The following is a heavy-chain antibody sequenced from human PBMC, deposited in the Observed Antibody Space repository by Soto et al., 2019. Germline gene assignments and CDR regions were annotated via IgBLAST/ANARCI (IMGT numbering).Heavy chain of an antibody. V-gene: IGHV5-10-1*01. J-gene: IGHJ5*02. CDR3: ARGLVGATHNWFDP. D-gene: IGHD1-26*01. CDR1: GYSFTSYW. CDR2: IDPSDSCT. Sequence: LKISCKGSGYSFTSYWISWVRQMPGKGLEWMGRIDPSDSCTNYSPSFQGHVTISADKSISTAYLQWSSLKASDTAMYYCARGLVGATHNWFDPWGQGTLVTVSS.